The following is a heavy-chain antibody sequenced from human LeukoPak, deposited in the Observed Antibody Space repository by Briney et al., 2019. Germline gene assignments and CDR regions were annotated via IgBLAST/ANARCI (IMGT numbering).Heavy chain of an antibody. CDR2: IIPIFGTA. D-gene: IGHD3-10*01. J-gene: IGHJ4*02. CDR1: GGTFSSYA. V-gene: IGHV1-69*06. CDR3: ARAQTYYYGSGSYYSFDY. Sequence: ASVKVSCKASGGTFSSYAISWVRQTPGQGLEWMGGIIPIFGTANYAQKFQGRVTITADKSTSTAYMELSSLRSEDTAVYYCARAQTYYYGSGSYYSFDYWGQGTLVTVSS.